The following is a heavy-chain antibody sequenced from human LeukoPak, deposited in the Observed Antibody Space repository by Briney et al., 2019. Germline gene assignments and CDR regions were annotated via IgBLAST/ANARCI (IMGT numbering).Heavy chain of an antibody. CDR3: AKSSLPENYYYYGMDV. J-gene: IGHJ6*02. V-gene: IGHV3-23*01. CDR2: ISASGIAT. Sequence: GGSLRLSCAASGFTFSDYALSWVRQAPGMGPASVSAISASGIATYYAESVKGRFSISRGNSRSSLYLQMNSLRADDTAAYYCAKSSLPENYYYYGMDVRGQGTTVTVSS. CDR1: GFTFSDYA.